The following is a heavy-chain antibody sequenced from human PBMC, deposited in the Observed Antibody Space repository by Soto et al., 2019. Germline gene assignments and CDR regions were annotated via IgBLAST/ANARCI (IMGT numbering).Heavy chain of an antibody. J-gene: IGHJ6*03. V-gene: IGHV3-9*01. CDR1: GFTFDDYA. D-gene: IGHD3-3*01. CDR2: ISWNSGSI. CDR3: AKDIFPDYSYYMDV. Sequence: EVQLVESGGGLVQPGRSLRLSCAASGFTFDDYAMHWVRQAPGKGLEWVSGISWNSGSIGYADSVKGRFTISRDNAKNSLYLQMNSLRAEDTALYYCAKDIFPDYSYYMDVWGKGTTVTVSS.